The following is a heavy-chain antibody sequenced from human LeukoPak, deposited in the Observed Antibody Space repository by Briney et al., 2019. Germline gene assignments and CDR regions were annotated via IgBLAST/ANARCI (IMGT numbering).Heavy chain of an antibody. J-gene: IGHJ6*04. D-gene: IGHD6-13*01. CDR1: GFTFSSYA. CDR2: ISYDGSNK. Sequence: GGSLRLSCAASGFTFSSYAMHWVRQAPGKGLEWVAVISYDGSNKYYADSVKGRFTISRDNSKNTLYLQMNSLRAEDTAVYYCARDAGIAVAFGMDVWGKGTTVTVSS. CDR3: ARDAGIAVAFGMDV. V-gene: IGHV3-30*04.